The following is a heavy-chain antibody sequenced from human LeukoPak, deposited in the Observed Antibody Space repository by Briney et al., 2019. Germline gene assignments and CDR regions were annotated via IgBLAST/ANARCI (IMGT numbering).Heavy chain of an antibody. V-gene: IGHV3-11*04. D-gene: IGHD6-19*01. J-gene: IGHJ4*02. Sequence: PGGSLRLSCAASGFTFSDYYMTWIRQAPGKGLEWVSYISSSGSNIYYADSVKGRFTMSRDNAKNSLYLQMNSLRAEDTAVYYCARVRNSGATHDYWGQGTLVTVSS. CDR1: GFTFSDYY. CDR3: ARVRNSGATHDY. CDR2: ISSSGSNI.